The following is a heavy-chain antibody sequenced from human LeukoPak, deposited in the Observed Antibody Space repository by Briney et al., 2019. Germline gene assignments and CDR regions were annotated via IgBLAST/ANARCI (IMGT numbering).Heavy chain of an antibody. Sequence: PSETLSLTCTVSGVSISSSNSYWGWIRQPPGKGLEWIGSIYYSGNTYYNASLKSQVSISIDTSKNQFSLRLTSVTAADTAVYYCAKQTGSGLFILPGGQGTLVTVSS. D-gene: IGHD3/OR15-3a*01. CDR2: IYYSGNT. J-gene: IGHJ4*02. V-gene: IGHV4-39*01. CDR1: GVSISSSNSY. CDR3: AKQTGSGLFILP.